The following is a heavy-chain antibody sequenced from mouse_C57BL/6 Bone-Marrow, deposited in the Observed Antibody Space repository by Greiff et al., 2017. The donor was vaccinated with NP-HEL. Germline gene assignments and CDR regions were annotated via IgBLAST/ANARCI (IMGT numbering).Heavy chain of an antibody. Sequence: VQLQQSGTVLARPGASVKMSCKTSGYTFTSYWMHWVKQRPGQGLEWIGVIYPGNSDTSYNQKFKGKAKLTAVTSASTAYMELSSLTNEDSAVYYCTRGDYDYDGVWGTGTTVTVSS. D-gene: IGHD2-4*01. CDR3: TRGDYDYDGV. CDR2: IYPGNSDT. J-gene: IGHJ1*03. CDR1: GYTFTSYW. V-gene: IGHV1-5*01.